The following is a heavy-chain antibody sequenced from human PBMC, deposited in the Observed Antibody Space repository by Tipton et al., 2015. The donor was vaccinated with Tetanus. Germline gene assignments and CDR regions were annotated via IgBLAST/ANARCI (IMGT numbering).Heavy chain of an antibody. D-gene: IGHD2-15*01. CDR3: ARDQGVVITASIFDY. CDR1: GFTFSRYP. Sequence: SLRPSCAASGFTFSRYPMHWVRQAPGKGLEWMAVVSFDGKFQYNADSVKGRFTVSRDNSKNTLYLQMNNLRVEDTAVYYCARDQGVVITASIFDYWGQGTLVTVSS. J-gene: IGHJ4*02. V-gene: IGHV3-30*04. CDR2: VSFDGKFQ.